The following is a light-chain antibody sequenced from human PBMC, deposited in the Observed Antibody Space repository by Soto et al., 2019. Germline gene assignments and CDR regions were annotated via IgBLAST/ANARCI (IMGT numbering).Light chain of an antibody. Sequence: QSVLTQPPSVSGAPGQRVTISCTGSSYNIGAGYDVHWYQQLPGTAPKLLIYGNSNRPSGVPDRFSGSKSGTSASLAITGLQAEDEADYYCQSYDSSLRDVVFGGGTKLTVL. J-gene: IGLJ2*01. CDR2: GNS. V-gene: IGLV1-40*01. CDR3: QSYDSSLRDVV. CDR1: SYNIGAGYD.